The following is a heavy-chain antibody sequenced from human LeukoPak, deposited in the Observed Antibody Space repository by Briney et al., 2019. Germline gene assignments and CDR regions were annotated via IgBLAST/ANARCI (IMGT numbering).Heavy chain of an antibody. J-gene: IGHJ6*03. V-gene: IGHV4-59*11. Sequence: PSETLSLTCTVSGGSISSHYWSWIRQPPGKGLEWIGYIYYSGSTNYNPSLKSRVTISVDTSKNQFSLKLSSVTAADTAVYYCARLPGYSWTGSSFYMDVWGKGTTVTVSS. CDR1: GGSISSHY. CDR3: ARLPGYSWTGSSFYMDV. D-gene: IGHD1-1*01. CDR2: IYYSGST.